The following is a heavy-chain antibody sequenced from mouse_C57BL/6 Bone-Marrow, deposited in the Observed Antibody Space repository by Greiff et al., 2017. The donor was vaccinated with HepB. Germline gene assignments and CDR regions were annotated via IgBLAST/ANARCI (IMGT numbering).Heavy chain of an antibody. CDR3: ATGWLLRDWCFDV. V-gene: IGHV2-9-1*01. J-gene: IGHJ1*03. CDR1: GFSLTSYA. Sequence: QVQLQQSGPGLVAPAQSLSITCTVSGFSLTSYAISWVRQPPGKGLEWLGVIWTGGGTNYNSALKARLSISKDNSKSHVFLKMNRLTTDDTASYYCATGWLLRDWCFDVWGTGTTVTVSS. CDR2: IWTGGGT. D-gene: IGHD2-3*01.